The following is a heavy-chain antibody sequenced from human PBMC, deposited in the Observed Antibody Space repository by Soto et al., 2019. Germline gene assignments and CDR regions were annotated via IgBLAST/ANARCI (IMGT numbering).Heavy chain of an antibody. CDR3: ARDLLHYDFWSGYSAYFYYGMDV. Sequence: GGSLRVSCAASGFTFSSYEMNWVRQAPGQGLEWVSYISDSGGTVYYADSVKGRFTVSRDNAQNSVYLQMNSLRTEDTAVYYCARDLLHYDFWSGYSAYFYYGMDVWGPGTTVTVSS. J-gene: IGHJ6*02. V-gene: IGHV3-48*03. D-gene: IGHD3-3*01. CDR2: ISDSGGTV. CDR1: GFTFSSYE.